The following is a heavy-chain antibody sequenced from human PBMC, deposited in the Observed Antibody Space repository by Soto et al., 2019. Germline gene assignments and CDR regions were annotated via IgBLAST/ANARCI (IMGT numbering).Heavy chain of an antibody. CDR1: GNSIRSYY. CDR2: IYHSGGT. Sequence: KPSETLSLTCTVSGNSIRSYYWSWIRQPPGEGLEWIGYIYHSGGTNYNPSLKSRVTISIDTSKNQFSLKLSSVTAADTAVYYCASLTADIGVWGQGTTVTVSS. J-gene: IGHJ6*02. CDR3: ASLTADIGV. V-gene: IGHV4-59*01.